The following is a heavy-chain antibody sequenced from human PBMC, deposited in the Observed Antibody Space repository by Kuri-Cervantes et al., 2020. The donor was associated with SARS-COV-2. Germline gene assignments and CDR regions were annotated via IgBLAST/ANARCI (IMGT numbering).Heavy chain of an antibody. V-gene: IGHV3-NL1*01. CDR1: GFTFSSYG. D-gene: IGHD3-22*01. CDR2: ISSGSYIT. Sequence: GGSLRLSCAASGFTFSSYGMHWVRQAPGKGLEWVAAISSGSYITHYADSVRGRFTISRDNAKNTLYLQMNSLRAEDTAVYYCAREGYYYDSTEANREGINAFDIWGQGTMVTVSS. J-gene: IGHJ3*02. CDR3: AREGYYYDSTEANREGINAFDI.